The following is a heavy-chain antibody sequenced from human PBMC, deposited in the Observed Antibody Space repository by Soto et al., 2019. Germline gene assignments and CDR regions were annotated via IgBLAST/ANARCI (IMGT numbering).Heavy chain of an antibody. CDR1: GYTFTRYT. CDR3: ARAIATGQLHP. V-gene: IGHV1-3*01. J-gene: IGHJ5*02. CDR2: INPDNGNT. Sequence: QVQLVQSGAEVKKPGASVKISCKASGYTFTRYTMNWVRQAPGQRLEWMGWINPDNGNTKSSQKFQDRVIITRDTPASTAYMDLSSLRSEDTAVYYCARAIATGQLHPWGQGTLVTVSS. D-gene: IGHD2-2*01.